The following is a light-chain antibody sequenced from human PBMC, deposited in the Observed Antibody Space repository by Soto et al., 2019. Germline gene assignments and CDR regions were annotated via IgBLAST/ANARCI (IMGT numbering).Light chain of an antibody. CDR3: CSYAGSYTYV. J-gene: IGLJ1*01. V-gene: IGLV2-11*01. CDR2: DVS. Sequence: QSALTQPRSVSGSPGQSVTISCTGTSSDVGGCNYVSWYQQHPGKAPKLMIFDVSKRPSGVPDRFSGSKSANTASLTISGLQAEDEADYYCCSYAGSYTYVFGTGTKV. CDR1: SSDVGGCNY.